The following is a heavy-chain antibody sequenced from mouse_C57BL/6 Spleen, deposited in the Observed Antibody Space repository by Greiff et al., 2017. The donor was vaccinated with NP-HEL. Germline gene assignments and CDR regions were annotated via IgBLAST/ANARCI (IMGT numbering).Heavy chain of an antibody. CDR2: IYPGSGNT. J-gene: IGHJ2*01. CDR1: GYTFTDYY. CDR3: ARGYDYDGYYFDY. Sequence: QVQLQQSGAELVRPGASVKLSCKASGYTFTDYYINWVKQRPGQGLEWIARIYPGSGNTYYNEKFKGKATLTAEKSSSTAYMQLSSLTSEDSAVYFCARGYDYDGYYFDYWGQGTTLTVSS. D-gene: IGHD2-4*01. V-gene: IGHV1-76*01.